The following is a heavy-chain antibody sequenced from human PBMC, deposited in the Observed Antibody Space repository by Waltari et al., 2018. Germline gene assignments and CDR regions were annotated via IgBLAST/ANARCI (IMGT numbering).Heavy chain of an antibody. CDR1: GFTFSSYE. Sequence: EVQLVESGGGLVQPGGSLRLSCAAAGFTFSSYEMNWVRQAPGQGLEWVSYISSSGSTIYYADTVKGRFTISRDNAKNSLYLQMNSLRAEDTAVYYCAREPGIAAAGYYYYGMDVWGQGTTVTVSS. CDR3: AREPGIAAAGYYYYGMDV. D-gene: IGHD6-13*01. CDR2: ISSSGSTI. V-gene: IGHV3-48*03. J-gene: IGHJ6*02.